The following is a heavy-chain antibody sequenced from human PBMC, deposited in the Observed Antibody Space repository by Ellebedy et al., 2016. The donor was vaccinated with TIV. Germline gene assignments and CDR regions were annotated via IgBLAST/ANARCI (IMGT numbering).Heavy chain of an antibody. CDR3: ASLPPLY. CDR1: GFTFNNYD. V-gene: IGHV3-21*01. J-gene: IGHJ4*02. Sequence: PGGSLRLSCAASGFTFNNYDLNWVRQAPGKGLEWVSSITSTSTYTYYTDSVKGRFTISRDNANNSLYLQLNSLRADDTAVYYCASLPPLYWGQGTLVTVSS. CDR2: ITSTSTYT.